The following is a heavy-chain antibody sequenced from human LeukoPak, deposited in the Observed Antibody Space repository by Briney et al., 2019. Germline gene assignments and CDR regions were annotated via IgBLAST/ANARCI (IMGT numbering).Heavy chain of an antibody. V-gene: IGHV3-30*18. D-gene: IGHD1-26*01. CDR3: VKERTGYYGDY. J-gene: IGHJ4*02. CDR2: ISYDGSVK. Sequence: GRSLRLSCAASGFTFSHFAMHWIRQTPGKGLEWVATISYDGSVKYYADSVKGRFTISRDDSMNTLYLQMNSLRAEDTALYYCVKERTGYYGDYWGQGTLVTVSA. CDR1: GFTFSHFA.